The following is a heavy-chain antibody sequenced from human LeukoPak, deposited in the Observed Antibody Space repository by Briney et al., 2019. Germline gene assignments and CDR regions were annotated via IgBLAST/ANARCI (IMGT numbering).Heavy chain of an antibody. CDR2: VNTNSGNT. D-gene: IGHD2-15*01. Sequence: ASVKVSCKASGYTFTRCDINWVRQATGQGLEWLGWVNTNSGNTGSAQNFQGRVTITRDTSISTAYMELSSLRSEDTAVYYCARVDGSPDYWGQGTLVTVSS. J-gene: IGHJ4*02. CDR1: GYTFTRCD. CDR3: ARVDGSPDY. V-gene: IGHV1-8*03.